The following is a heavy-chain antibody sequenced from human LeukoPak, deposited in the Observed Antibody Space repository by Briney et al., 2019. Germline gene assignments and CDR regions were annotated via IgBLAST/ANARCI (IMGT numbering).Heavy chain of an antibody. Sequence: SETLSLTCSVSGGSISSSSYYWGWIRQPPGEGLEWIGSLYYSGSTYYNASLKSRVTTSVDTYKNQFSLNLNSVTAADTAVYYCAGTTRSPSKFDIWGQGTMVTVSS. V-gene: IGHV4-39*01. D-gene: IGHD2-2*01. CDR3: AGTTRSPSKFDI. J-gene: IGHJ3*02. CDR1: GGSISSSSYY. CDR2: LYYSGST.